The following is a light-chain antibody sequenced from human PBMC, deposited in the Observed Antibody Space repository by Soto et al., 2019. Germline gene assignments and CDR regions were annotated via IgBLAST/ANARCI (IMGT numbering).Light chain of an antibody. Sequence: EIVMTQSPATLSVSPGERATLSCRASQGVSSNLARYQQKPGQAPRLLIYGASTRATGIPARFSGSGSGTEFTLTISTLQSEDFAVYYCQQYNNWPPWTFGQGTKV. CDR1: QGVSSN. V-gene: IGKV3-15*01. CDR2: GAS. J-gene: IGKJ1*01. CDR3: QQYNNWPPWT.